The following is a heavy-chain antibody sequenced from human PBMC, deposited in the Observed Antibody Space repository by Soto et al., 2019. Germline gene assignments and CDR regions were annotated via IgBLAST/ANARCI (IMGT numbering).Heavy chain of an antibody. CDR1: YGNCRDYY. CDR3: ARRGGQARFSYCFGI. J-gene: IGHJ3*02. CDR2: INHRGST. V-gene: IGHV4-34*01. Sequence: YTVFYGNCRDYYWRWIIKTTGKGLEWIGEINHRGSTNYNPSLKSRVTISVDTAKNQFSLKLNSVTAADSAVYFFARRGGQARFSYCFGIWGQG. D-gene: IGHD3-10*01.